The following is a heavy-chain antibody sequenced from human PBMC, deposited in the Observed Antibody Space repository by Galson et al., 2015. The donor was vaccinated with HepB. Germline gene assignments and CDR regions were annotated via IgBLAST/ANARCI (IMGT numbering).Heavy chain of an antibody. Sequence: SLRLSCAASGFTFSSYNMNWVRQAPGKGLEWISYISATGTTIFYADSVKGRFTISRDNDKNTLYLHVNNLRAEDTAVYYCASPFCTGGSCYPLWYWGQGTLVTVSS. J-gene: IGHJ4*02. V-gene: IGHV3-48*01. D-gene: IGHD2-15*01. CDR3: ASPFCTGGSCYPLWY. CDR1: GFTFSSYN. CDR2: ISATGTTI.